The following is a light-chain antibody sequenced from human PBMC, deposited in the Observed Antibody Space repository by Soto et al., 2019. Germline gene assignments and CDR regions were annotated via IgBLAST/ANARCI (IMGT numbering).Light chain of an antibody. J-gene: IGKJ1*01. CDR3: QQYNSYPWT. CDR1: QGISSY. Sequence: AIRMTQSPSSFSASTGDRVTITCRASQGISSYLNWYQQKPGKAPKLLIYDASSLESGVPSRFSGSRSGTEFTLTISSLQPDDFASYYCQQYNSYPWTFGQGTKVDIK. V-gene: IGKV1-8*01. CDR2: DAS.